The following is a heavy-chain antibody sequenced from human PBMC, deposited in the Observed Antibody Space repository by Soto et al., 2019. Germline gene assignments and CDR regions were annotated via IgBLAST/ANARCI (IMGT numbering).Heavy chain of an antibody. CDR3: AKAHSYYDSSEYAFDI. CDR2: ISYDGSNK. D-gene: IGHD3-22*01. J-gene: IGHJ3*02. CDR1: GFTFSSYG. Sequence: QVQLVESGGGVVQPGRSLRLSCAASGFTFSSYGMHWVRQAPGKGLEWVAVISYDGSNKYYADSVKGRFTISRDNSKNTLYLQMNSLRAEDTAMYYCAKAHSYYDSSEYAFDIWGQGTMVTVSS. V-gene: IGHV3-30*18.